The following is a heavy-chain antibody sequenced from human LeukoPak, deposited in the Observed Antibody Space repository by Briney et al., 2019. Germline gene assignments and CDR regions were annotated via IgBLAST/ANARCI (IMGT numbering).Heavy chain of an antibody. CDR1: GGSISSSSYY. CDR3: ASTRTMTSLGLDY. Sequence: SETLSLTCTVSGGSISSSSYYWGWTRQPPGKGLEWIGSIYYSGSTYYNPSLKSRVTISVDTSKNQFSLKLSSVTAADTAVYYCASTRTMTSLGLDYWGQGTLVTVSS. D-gene: IGHD3-22*01. J-gene: IGHJ4*02. CDR2: IYYSGST. V-gene: IGHV4-39*01.